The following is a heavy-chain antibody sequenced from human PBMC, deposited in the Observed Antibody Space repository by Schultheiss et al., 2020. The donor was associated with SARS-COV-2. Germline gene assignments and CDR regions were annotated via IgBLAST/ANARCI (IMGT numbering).Heavy chain of an antibody. Sequence: GGSLRLSCTASGFSFSDYHMDWVRQAPGKGLDWIGRIKSKTDGGTTDYAAPVKGRFTISRDDSKNTLYLQMNSLKTEDTAVYYCTTDVRITMIVVVIPSVYWGQGTLVTVSS. D-gene: IGHD3-22*01. J-gene: IGHJ4*02. CDR1: GFSFSDYH. CDR2: IKSKTDGGTT. V-gene: IGHV3-15*01. CDR3: TTDVRITMIVVVIPSVY.